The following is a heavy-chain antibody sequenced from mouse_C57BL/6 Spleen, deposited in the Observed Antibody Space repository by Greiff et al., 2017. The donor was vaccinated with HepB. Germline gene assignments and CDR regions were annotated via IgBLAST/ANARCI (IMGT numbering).Heavy chain of an antibody. V-gene: IGHV1-39*01. J-gene: IGHJ4*01. CDR1: GYSFTDYN. Sequence: QLQESGPELVKPGASVKISCKASGYSFTDYNMNWVKQSNGKSLEWIGVINPNYGTTSYNQKFKGKATLTVDQSSSPAYMQLNSLTSEDSAVYYWATTVVGPYAMDYWGQGTSVTVSS. CDR3: ATTVVGPYAMDY. D-gene: IGHD1-1*01. CDR2: INPNYGTT.